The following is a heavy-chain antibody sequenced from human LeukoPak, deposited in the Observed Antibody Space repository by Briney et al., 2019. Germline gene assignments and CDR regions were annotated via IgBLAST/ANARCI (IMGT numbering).Heavy chain of an antibody. CDR2: IYYSGST. V-gene: IGHV4-59*04. CDR3: ARLLSIADAFDI. CDR1: GGSISSYY. D-gene: IGHD2/OR15-2a*01. Sequence: SETLSLTRTVSGGSISSYYWSWIRQPPGKGLEWIGYIYYSGSTYYNPSLKSRVTISVDTSKNQFSLKLSSVTAADTAIYYCARLLSIADAFDIWGQGTMVTVSS. J-gene: IGHJ3*02.